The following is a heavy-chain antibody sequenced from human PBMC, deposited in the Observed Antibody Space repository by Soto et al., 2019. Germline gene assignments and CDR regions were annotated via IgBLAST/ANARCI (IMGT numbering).Heavy chain of an antibody. D-gene: IGHD3-10*01. Sequence: GGYLRLSCAASGFTFSSYAMSWVRQAPGKGLEWVSAISGSGGSTYYADSVKGRFTLSRDNSKNTLYLHTNSLRAEDMAVYYCARGYLAITMALDPWGQGTLVTVSS. V-gene: IGHV3-23*01. J-gene: IGHJ5*02. CDR3: ARGYLAITMALDP. CDR1: GFTFSSYA. CDR2: ISGSGGST.